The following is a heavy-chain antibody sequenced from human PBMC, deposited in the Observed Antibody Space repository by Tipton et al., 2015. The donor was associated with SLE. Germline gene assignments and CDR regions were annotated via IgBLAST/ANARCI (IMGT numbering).Heavy chain of an antibody. CDR3: ARGRGIAAAVLGAFDI. D-gene: IGHD6-13*01. CDR2: IYYSGST. Sequence: TLSLTCTVSGGSISSSSYYWGWIRQPPGKGLEWIGSIYYSGSTYYNPSLKSRFTISVDTSKNQFSLKLSSVTAADTAVYYCARGRGIAAAVLGAFDIWGQGTMVTVSS. V-gene: IGHV4-39*07. J-gene: IGHJ3*02. CDR1: GGSISSSSYY.